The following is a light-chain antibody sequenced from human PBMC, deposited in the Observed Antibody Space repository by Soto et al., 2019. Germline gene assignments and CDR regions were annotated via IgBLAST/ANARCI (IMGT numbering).Light chain of an antibody. CDR1: QSISSW. CDR2: DAS. J-gene: IGKJ1*01. CDR3: QQYNSYPWT. V-gene: IGKV1-5*01. Sequence: DSQMTKSPSTLSASVGDRVTITCRASQSISSWLAWYQQKPGKAPKLLIYDASSLESGVPSRFSGSGSGTEFTLTISSLQPDDFATYYCQQYNSYPWTFGQGTKVDI.